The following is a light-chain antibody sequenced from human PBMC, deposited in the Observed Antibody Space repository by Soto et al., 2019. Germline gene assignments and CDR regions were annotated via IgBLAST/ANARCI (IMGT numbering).Light chain of an antibody. CDR2: WAS. CDR1: QTVLYSSNNKNY. V-gene: IGKV4-1*01. J-gene: IGKJ4*01. CDR3: QQYYSTPLT. Sequence: DIVMTQSPDSLAVSLGKRATINCKSSQTVLYSSNNKNYLAWYQQKPGQPPKLLIYWASTRQSGVPDRFSGSGSETDFTLTISSLQAEDVAVYYCQQYYSTPLTFGGGTKVELK.